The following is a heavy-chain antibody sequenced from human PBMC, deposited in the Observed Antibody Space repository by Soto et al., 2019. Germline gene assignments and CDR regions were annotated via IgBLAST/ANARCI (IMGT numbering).Heavy chain of an antibody. D-gene: IGHD3-22*01. V-gene: IGHV3-30*03. Sequence: PXVSLRLSCAASGFTFRVYGMHWVRQAPGKGLEWVADISYDGSNKYYADSVKGRFTISRDNSKNTLYLQMNSLRAEDTAVHYCARTSRYYDSSGPTHYWGQGTLVTVSS. CDR3: ARTSRYYDSSGPTHY. J-gene: IGHJ4*02. CDR1: GFTFRVYG. CDR2: ISYDGSNK.